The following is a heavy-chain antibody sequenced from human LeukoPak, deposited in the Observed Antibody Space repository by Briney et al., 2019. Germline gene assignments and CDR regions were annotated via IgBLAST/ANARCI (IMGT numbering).Heavy chain of an antibody. CDR3: VRGYGGTAVLKEGFDS. CDR1: GVSINIYY. V-gene: IGHV4-59*01. Sequence: YPSETLSLTCTVSGVSINIYYWSWNWQPPGKGQEWIGFIYYTATTNYNRSLQTRVTISVYGPQTQFSLHLSAVTPAYTPVFTCVRGYGGTAVLKEGFDSWGQGALVTVSS. CDR2: IYYTATT. D-gene: IGHD4-23*01. J-gene: IGHJ4*02.